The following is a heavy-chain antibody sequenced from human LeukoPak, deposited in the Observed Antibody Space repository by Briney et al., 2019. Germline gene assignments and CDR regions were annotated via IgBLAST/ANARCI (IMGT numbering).Heavy chain of an antibody. CDR3: AGLGGGYEYYFDY. V-gene: IGHV3-48*04. D-gene: IGHD5-12*01. Sequence: GGSLRLSCAASGSTFSSYSMNWVRQAPGKGLEWVSYISSSSTTIYYADSVKGRFTISRDNAKNSLFLQMNSLRAEDTAVYYCAGLGGGYEYYFDYWGQGTLVTVSS. CDR2: ISSSSTTI. J-gene: IGHJ4*02. CDR1: GSTFSSYS.